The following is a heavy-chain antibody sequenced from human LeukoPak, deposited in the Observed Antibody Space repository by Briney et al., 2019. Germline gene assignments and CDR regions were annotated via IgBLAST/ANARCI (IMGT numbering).Heavy chain of an antibody. CDR1: GGSFSGYY. Sequence: PSETLSLTCAVYGGSFSGYYWSWIRQPPGKGLEWIGEINHSGSTNYNPSLKSRVTISVDTSKNQFSLKLSSVTAADTAVYYCARDRANWYFDLWGRGTLVTVSS. J-gene: IGHJ2*01. V-gene: IGHV4-34*01. CDR2: INHSGST. CDR3: ARDRANWYFDL.